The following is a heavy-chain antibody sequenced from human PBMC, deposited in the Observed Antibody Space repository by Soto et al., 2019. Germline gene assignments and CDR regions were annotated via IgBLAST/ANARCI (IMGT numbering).Heavy chain of an antibody. D-gene: IGHD4-17*01. V-gene: IGHV3-33*01. CDR1: GFTFSSYG. J-gene: IGHJ6*02. Sequence: PGGSLRLSCAASGFTFSSYGMHWVRQAPGKGLEWVAVIWYDGSNKYYADSVKGRFTISRDNSKNTLYLQMNSLRAEDTAVYYCARGSTVTGEYYYYGMDVCRQGTTVTVS. CDR2: IWYDGSNK. CDR3: ARGSTVTGEYYYYGMDV.